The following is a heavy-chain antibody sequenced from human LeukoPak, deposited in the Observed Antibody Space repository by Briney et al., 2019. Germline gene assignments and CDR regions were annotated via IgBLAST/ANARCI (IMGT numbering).Heavy chain of an antibody. Sequence: GGSLRLSCAASGFTVSSSYISWVRQAPGKGLEWVSVIYAGDSTYYADSVKGRFIISRDNSKNTVYLQMDSLRAEDTAVYYCARDGNIVVVPAAERAFDIWGQGTMVTVSS. J-gene: IGHJ3*02. V-gene: IGHV3-53*01. CDR2: IYAGDST. CDR3: ARDGNIVVVPAAERAFDI. D-gene: IGHD2-2*01. CDR1: GFTVSSSY.